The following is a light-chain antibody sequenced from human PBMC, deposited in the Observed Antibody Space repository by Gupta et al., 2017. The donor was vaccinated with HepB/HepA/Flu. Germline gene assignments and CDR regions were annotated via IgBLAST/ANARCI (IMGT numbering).Light chain of an antibody. V-gene: IGKV1-9*01. CDR1: QGVRIY. Sequence: SLLTLSPSLLSASVGDRVTITCRASQGVRIYLSWYQQKPGKAPKLLISSATILQNGVPSRFSGSESGTEFTLTISSLQPEDFAIYYCHQLNAYPITFGQGTRLEI. CDR3: HQLNAYPIT. J-gene: IGKJ5*01. CDR2: SAT.